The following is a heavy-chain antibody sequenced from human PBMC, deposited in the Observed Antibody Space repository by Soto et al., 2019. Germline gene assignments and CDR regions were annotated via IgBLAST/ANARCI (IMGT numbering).Heavy chain of an antibody. Sequence: QLQLQESGPGLVKPSETLSLTCTVSGGSISSSSYYWGWIRQPPGKGLEWIGSIYYSGSTYYNPSLKCRVTISVDTSKNQFSLKLSSVTAADTAVYYCARIEDSSSWRYYYYYYMDVWGKGTTVTVSS. CDR1: GGSISSSSYY. V-gene: IGHV4-39*01. CDR2: IYYSGST. J-gene: IGHJ6*03. D-gene: IGHD6-13*01. CDR3: ARIEDSSSWRYYYYYYMDV.